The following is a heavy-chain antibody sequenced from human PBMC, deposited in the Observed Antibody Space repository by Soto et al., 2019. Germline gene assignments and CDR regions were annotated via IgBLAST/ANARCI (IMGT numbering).Heavy chain of an antibody. Sequence: SETLSLTCTVSGDSISAYSWSWVRQPPGKGLEWIGYIYYTGSTHYNPSLKSRVTISIDTSKNQFSLNLNSVTAADTAVYYCARDILTGYNFFDPWGQGALVTVSS. CDR1: GDSISAYS. D-gene: IGHD3-9*01. CDR3: ARDILTGYNFFDP. J-gene: IGHJ5*02. CDR2: IYYTGST. V-gene: IGHV4-59*01.